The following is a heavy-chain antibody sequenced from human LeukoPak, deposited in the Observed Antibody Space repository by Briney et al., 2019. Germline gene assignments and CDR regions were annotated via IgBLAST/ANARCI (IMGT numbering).Heavy chain of an antibody. CDR3: ARWGYDTMVAQKAAFDI. V-gene: IGHV3-74*01. J-gene: IGHJ3*02. D-gene: IGHD3-10*01. CDR2: INNDGSST. Sequence: PGGSLRLSCAASGFTFSSYWMHWVPQAPGKGLVWVSRINNDGSSTSYADSVKGRFTISRDNAKNTLYLQMNSLRTEDSAVYYCARWGYDTMVAQKAAFDIWCQGTWSPYPQ. CDR1: GFTFSSYW.